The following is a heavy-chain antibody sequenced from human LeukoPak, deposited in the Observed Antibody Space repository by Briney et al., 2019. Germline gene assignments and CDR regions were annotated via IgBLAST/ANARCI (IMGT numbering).Heavy chain of an antibody. CDR1: GGSISSYY. D-gene: IGHD4-17*01. V-gene: IGHV4-59*08. Sequence: SETLSLTCTVSGGSISSYYWGWIRQPPGKGLEWIGYIYYSGSTNYNPSLKSRVTISVDTSKNQFSLKLSSVTAADTAVYYCARPRGLTTVTTGTGYFDLWGRGTLVTVSS. J-gene: IGHJ2*01. CDR2: IYYSGST. CDR3: ARPRGLTTVTTGTGYFDL.